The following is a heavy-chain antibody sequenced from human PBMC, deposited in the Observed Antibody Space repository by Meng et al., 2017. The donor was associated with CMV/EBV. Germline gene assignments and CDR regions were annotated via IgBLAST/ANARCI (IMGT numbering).Heavy chain of an antibody. CDR2: INSDGSSI. V-gene: IGHV3-74*01. D-gene: IGHD4-17*01. Sequence: LSCAASGFTFSRSWMHWVRQAPGKGLVWVSRINSDGSSIRYADSVKGRFTISRDNAKNTVYLQMDSLRAEDTAVYYCAILTSTVPRWGQGTLVTVSS. CDR1: GFTFSRSW. J-gene: IGHJ4*02. CDR3: AILTSTVPR.